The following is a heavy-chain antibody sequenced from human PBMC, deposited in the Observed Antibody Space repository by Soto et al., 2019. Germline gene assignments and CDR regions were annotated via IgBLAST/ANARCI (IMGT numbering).Heavy chain of an antibody. CDR2: ISSSSSTI. CDR3: ARYFRYYLDY. J-gene: IGHJ4*02. Sequence: EVQLVESGGGLVQPGGSLRLSCAASGFTFSSYSMNWVRQAPGKGLEWVSYISSSSSTIYYAEAVKGLFTISRDNAKNSLYLQMTRWRDEGTAVYYCARYFRYYLDYWGQGTLVTVSS. CDR1: GFTFSSYS. V-gene: IGHV3-48*02.